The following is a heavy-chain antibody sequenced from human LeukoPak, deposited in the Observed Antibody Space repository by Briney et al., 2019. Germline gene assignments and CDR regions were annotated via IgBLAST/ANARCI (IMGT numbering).Heavy chain of an antibody. J-gene: IGHJ3*02. CDR1: GGSISSSSYY. Sequence: SETLSLTCTVSGGSISSSSYYWGWICQPPGKGLEWIGSIYYSGSTYYNPSLKSRVTISVDTSKNQFSLKLSSVTAADTAVYYCARDPQDAFDIWGRGTMVTVSS. CDR2: IYYSGST. V-gene: IGHV4-39*07. CDR3: ARDPQDAFDI.